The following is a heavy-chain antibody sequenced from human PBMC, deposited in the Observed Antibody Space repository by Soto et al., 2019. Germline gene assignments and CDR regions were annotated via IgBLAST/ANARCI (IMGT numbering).Heavy chain of an antibody. Sequence: GGSLRLSCEASGFMFGTSGMHWVRQAPGKGLEWVSGIWSDGSERYYSDSVKGRFTISRDNSKNTLFLQMNSLRVEDTAVYFCARDASGTTSFLASWGQGTLVTVSS. CDR1: GFMFGTSG. V-gene: IGHV3-33*01. CDR3: ARDASGTTSFLAS. CDR2: IWSDGSER. J-gene: IGHJ5*01. D-gene: IGHD1-1*01.